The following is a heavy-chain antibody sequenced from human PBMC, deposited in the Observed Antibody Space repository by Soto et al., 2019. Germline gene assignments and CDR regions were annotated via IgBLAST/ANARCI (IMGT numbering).Heavy chain of an antibody. J-gene: IGHJ4*02. CDR3: ARGRCSSTSCFSGFFDY. Sequence: PSETLSLTCAVYGGSFSGYYWSWIRQPPGKGLEWIGEINHSGSTNYNPSLKGRVTISVDTSKNQFSLKLSSVTAADTAVYYCARGRCSSTSCFSGFFDYWGQGTLVTVSS. D-gene: IGHD2-2*01. CDR2: INHSGST. CDR1: GGSFSGYY. V-gene: IGHV4-34*01.